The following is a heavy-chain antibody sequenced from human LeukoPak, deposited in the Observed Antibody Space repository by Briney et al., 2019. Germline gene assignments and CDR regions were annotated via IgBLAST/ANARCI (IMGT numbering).Heavy chain of an antibody. Sequence: PSETLSLTCTVSGGSISSYYWSWIRQPPGKGLEWIGYIYYSGSTNYNPSLKSRVTISVDTSKNQFCLKLSSVTAADTAVYYCARGSSGYLSYFDYWGQGTLVTVSS. J-gene: IGHJ4*02. CDR1: GGSISSYY. CDR3: ARGSSGYLSYFDY. CDR2: IYYSGST. V-gene: IGHV4-59*01. D-gene: IGHD3-22*01.